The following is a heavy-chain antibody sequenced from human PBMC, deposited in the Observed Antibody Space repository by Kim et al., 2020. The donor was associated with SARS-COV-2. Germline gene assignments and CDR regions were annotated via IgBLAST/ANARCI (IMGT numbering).Heavy chain of an antibody. CDR3: ARSGYYDFWSGYPIYLDAFDI. Sequence: GGSLRLSCAASGFTFSDYYMSWIRQAPGKGLAWVSYISSSGSTIYYADSVKGRFTISRDNAKNSLYLQMNSLRAEDTAVYYCARSGYYDFWSGYPIYLDAFDIWGQGTMVTVSS. D-gene: IGHD3-3*01. CDR2: ISSSGSTI. J-gene: IGHJ3*02. CDR1: GFTFSDYY. V-gene: IGHV3-11*01.